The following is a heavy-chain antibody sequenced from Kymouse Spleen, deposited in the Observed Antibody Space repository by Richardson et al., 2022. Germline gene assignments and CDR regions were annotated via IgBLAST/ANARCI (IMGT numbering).Heavy chain of an antibody. CDR3: ARDRGTMVRGHWFDP. D-gene: IGHD3-10*01. CDR2: INSDGSST. V-gene: IGHV3-74*01. CDR1: GFTFSSYW. J-gene: IGHJ5*02. Sequence: EVQLVESGGGLVQPGGSLRLSCAASGFTFSSYWMHWVRQAPGKGLVWVSRINSDGSSTSYADSVKGRFTISRDNAKNTLYLQMNSLRAEDTAVYYCARDRGTMVRGHWFDPWGQGTLVTVSS.